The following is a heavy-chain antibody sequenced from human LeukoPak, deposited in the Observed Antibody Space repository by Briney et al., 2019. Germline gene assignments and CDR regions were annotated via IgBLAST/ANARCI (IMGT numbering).Heavy chain of an antibody. CDR2: MNPNSGNT. J-gene: IGHJ3*02. D-gene: IGHD3-10*01. CDR3: ARARTDLWFGDLAYAFEI. CDR1: GYIFSNFD. V-gene: IGHV1-8*01. Sequence: GASVKVSCKASGYIFSNFDINWVRQAPGQGLEWVGWMNPNSGNTGPAQKFQGRVTMTRDTSTSTAYMELSSLRSDDTAVYYCARARTDLWFGDLAYAFEIWGPGTMVTVSS.